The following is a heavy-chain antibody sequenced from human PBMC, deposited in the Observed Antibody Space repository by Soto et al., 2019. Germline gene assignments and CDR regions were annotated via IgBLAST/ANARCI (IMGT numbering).Heavy chain of an antibody. J-gene: IGHJ4*02. CDR3: ARAVVTTTPNFDY. Sequence: ASVKVSCKASGYTFTSYGISWVRQAPGQGLEWMGWINPNNGTTNYAQKLQGWVTMTRDTSISTAYMELSSLSSDDTALYYCARAVVTTTPNFDYWGQGTLVTVSS. CDR1: GYTFTSYG. V-gene: IGHV1-2*04. CDR2: INPNNGTT. D-gene: IGHD5-12*01.